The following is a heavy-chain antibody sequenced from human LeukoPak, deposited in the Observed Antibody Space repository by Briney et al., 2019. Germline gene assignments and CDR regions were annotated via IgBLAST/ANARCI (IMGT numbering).Heavy chain of an antibody. CDR3: ARHGPAIEHDAFDI. D-gene: IGHD6-25*01. J-gene: IGHJ3*02. Sequence: GESLKISCKASGYSFTTWWIGWVRQMPGKGLEWMGIIYPADSTAHYSPSFQGQVTISVDKSINTAYLQWSRLKASDTAMYYCARHGPAIEHDAFDIWGQGTMVTVSS. CDR1: GYSFTTWW. V-gene: IGHV5-51*01. CDR2: IYPADSTA.